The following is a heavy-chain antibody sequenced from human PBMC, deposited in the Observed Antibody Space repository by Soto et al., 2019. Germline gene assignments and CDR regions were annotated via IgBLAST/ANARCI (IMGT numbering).Heavy chain of an antibody. CDR2: INDYGTTI. J-gene: IGHJ4*02. CDR3: ERGGLEPFDY. CDR1: GFNLRSYW. D-gene: IGHD1-1*01. Sequence: EVQLVESGGGLVQSGGSLRLSCAASGFNLRSYWMHWVRQAPGKGLVWVSRINDYGTTINYAESVEGRFTISRDDAKSEVYLQMNSLRAEDTAVYYCERGGLEPFDYLGQGALVTVSS. V-gene: IGHV3-74*01.